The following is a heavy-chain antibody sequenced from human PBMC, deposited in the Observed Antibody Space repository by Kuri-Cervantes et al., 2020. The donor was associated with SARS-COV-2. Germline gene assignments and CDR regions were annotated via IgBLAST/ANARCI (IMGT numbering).Heavy chain of an antibody. CDR2: ISYDGSIK. V-gene: IGHV3-30*04. CDR1: GFTFSGYA. Sequence: GESLKISCAASGFTFSGYAMHWVRQAPGKGLEWVALISYDGSIKYYADSVKGRFTISRDNSKNTLYLQMYSLRAEDTAVYYCARDFRFGELTPIDAFDIWGQGTMVTVSS. J-gene: IGHJ3*02. D-gene: IGHD3-10*01. CDR3: ARDFRFGELTPIDAFDI.